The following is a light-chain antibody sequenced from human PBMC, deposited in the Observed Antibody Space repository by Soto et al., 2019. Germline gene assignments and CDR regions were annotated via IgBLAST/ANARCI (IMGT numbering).Light chain of an antibody. J-gene: IGKJ1*01. CDR3: QQYGSSPET. CDR2: DAS. CDR1: QSVSSY. Sequence: ETVLSQSPATLSLSPGERDTLPCRASQSVSSYLAWYQQKPGQAPRLLIYDASNRATGIPARFSGSGSGTDFTLTISSLEPEDFAVYYCQQYGSSPETFGQGTKVDI. V-gene: IGKV3-11*01.